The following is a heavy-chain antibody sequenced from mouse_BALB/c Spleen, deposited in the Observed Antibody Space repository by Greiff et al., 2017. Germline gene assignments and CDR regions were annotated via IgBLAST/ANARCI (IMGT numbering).Heavy chain of an antibody. CDR3: ARSRYYGSPFAY. J-gene: IGHJ3*01. CDR1: GYSITSDYA. V-gene: IGHV3-2*02. D-gene: IGHD1-1*01. CDR2: ISYSGST. Sequence: VQLKESGPGLVKPSQSLSLTCTVTGYSITSDYAWNWIRQFPGNKLEWMGYISYSGSTSYNPSLKSRISITRDTSKNQFFLQLNSVTTEDTATYYCARSRYYGSPFAYWGQGTLVTVSA.